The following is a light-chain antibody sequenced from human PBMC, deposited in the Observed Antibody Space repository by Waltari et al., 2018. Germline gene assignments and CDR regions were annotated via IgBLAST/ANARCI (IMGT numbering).Light chain of an antibody. CDR1: TGPFPSGHY. Sequence: QAVVTQEPSLTVSPGGTVTPTCGPSTGPFPSGHYPHWFQQKPGQAPRTLIFDTSNKHSWTPARFSGSLLGGKAALTLSGAQPEDEAEYYCLLSYSGAWVFGGGTKLTVL. J-gene: IGLJ3*02. CDR3: LLSYSGAWV. V-gene: IGLV7-46*01. CDR2: DTS.